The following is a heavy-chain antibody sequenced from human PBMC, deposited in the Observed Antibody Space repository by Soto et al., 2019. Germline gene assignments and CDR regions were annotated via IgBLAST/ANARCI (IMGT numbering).Heavy chain of an antibody. CDR2: ISSSSSYI. Sequence: PGGSLRLSCAASGFTFSSYSMSWVRQAPGKGLEWVSSISSSSSYIYYADSVKGRFTISRDNSKNTLYLQMNSLRAEDTAVYYCARGRMGYSYGYKGLDYWGQGTLVTVSS. D-gene: IGHD5-18*01. J-gene: IGHJ4*02. V-gene: IGHV3-21*01. CDR1: GFTFSSYS. CDR3: ARGRMGYSYGYKGLDY.